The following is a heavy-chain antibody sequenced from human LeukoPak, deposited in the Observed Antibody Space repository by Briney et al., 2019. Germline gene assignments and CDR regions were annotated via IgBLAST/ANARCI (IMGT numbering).Heavy chain of an antibody. CDR1: GFTFSSYS. CDR2: ISSSGSTI. V-gene: IGHV3-48*04. J-gene: IGHJ4*02. Sequence: GGSLRLSCAASGFTFSSYSMNWVRQAPGKGLEWVSSISSSGSTIYYADSVKGRFTISRDNAKNSLYLQMNSLRAEDTAVYYCARDADGPIDYWGQGTLVTVSS. CDR3: ARDADGPIDY.